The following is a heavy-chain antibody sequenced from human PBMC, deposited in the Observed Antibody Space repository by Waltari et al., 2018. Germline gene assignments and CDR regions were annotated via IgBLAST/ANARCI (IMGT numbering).Heavy chain of an antibody. CDR1: GGTFSSYA. J-gene: IGHJ6*02. D-gene: IGHD2-2*01. CDR3: AREPSQHCSSTSCYWRGGRYGMDV. Sequence: QVQLVQSGSEVKKPGSSVKVSCKASGGTFSSYAISWVRLAPGQGLEGKGRIIPILGMANYAQKFQGRVTITADKSTSTAYMELSSLRSEDTAVYYCAREPSQHCSSTSCYWRGGRYGMDVWGQGTTVTVSS. V-gene: IGHV1-69*09. CDR2: IIPILGMA.